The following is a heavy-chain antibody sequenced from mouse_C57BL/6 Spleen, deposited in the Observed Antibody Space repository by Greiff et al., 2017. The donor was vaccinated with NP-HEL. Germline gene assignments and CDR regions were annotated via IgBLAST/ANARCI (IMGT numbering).Heavy chain of an antibody. Sequence: VQLQQSGTVLARPGASVKMSCKTSGYTFTSYWMHWVKQRPGQGLEWIGAIYPGNSDTSYNQKFKGKAKLTAVTSASTAYMELSSLTNEDSAVYYCTTLDSSGPLEDWGQGTTLTVSS. CDR3: TTLDSSGPLED. V-gene: IGHV1-5*01. D-gene: IGHD3-2*02. J-gene: IGHJ2*01. CDR1: GYTFTSYW. CDR2: IYPGNSDT.